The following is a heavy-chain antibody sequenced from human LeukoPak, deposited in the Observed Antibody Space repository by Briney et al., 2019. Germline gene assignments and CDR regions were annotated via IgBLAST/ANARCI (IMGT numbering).Heavy chain of an antibody. CDR1: GFTFSSYS. CDR3: AREKRTYSSGWFTD. J-gene: IGHJ4*02. D-gene: IGHD6-19*01. V-gene: IGHV3-21*01. CDR2: ISSSSSYI. Sequence: PGGSLRLSCAASGFTFSSYSMNWVRQAPGKGLEWVSSISSSSSYIYYADSVKGRFTISRDNPKNSLYLQMNSLRAEDTAVYYCAREKRTYSSGWFTDWGQGTLVTVSS.